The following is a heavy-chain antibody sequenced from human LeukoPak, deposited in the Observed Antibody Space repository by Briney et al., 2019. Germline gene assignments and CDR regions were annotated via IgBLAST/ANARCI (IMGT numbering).Heavy chain of an antibody. Sequence: ASVKVSCKASGYTFTSYGIAWVRQAPGQGLQWMGWISANNSDTSYSQKLQGRVTMTTDTSTNTAYMGLRSLTSDDTAVYYCARDPPGLTLGSPGDYWGQGTLVIVSS. CDR3: ARDPPGLTLGSPGDY. V-gene: IGHV1-18*01. D-gene: IGHD3-16*01. J-gene: IGHJ4*02. CDR1: GYTFTSYG. CDR2: ISANNSDT.